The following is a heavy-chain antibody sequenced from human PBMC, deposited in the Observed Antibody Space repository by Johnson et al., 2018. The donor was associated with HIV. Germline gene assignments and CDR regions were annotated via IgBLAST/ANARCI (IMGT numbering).Heavy chain of an antibody. V-gene: IGHV3-30-3*01. CDR1: GFTFSSYA. J-gene: IGHJ3*02. CDR2: ISYDGSNI. CDR3: ARDARYSRSWPDAFDI. D-gene: IGHD6-13*01. Sequence: QVQLVESGGGLVQPGGSLRLSCAASGFTFSSYALHWVRQAPGKGLEWVAVISYDGSNIYYADSVKGRFTISRDNSKTTLYLQMNSLRPEDTAVYYCARDARYSRSWPDAFDIWGQGTMVTVSP.